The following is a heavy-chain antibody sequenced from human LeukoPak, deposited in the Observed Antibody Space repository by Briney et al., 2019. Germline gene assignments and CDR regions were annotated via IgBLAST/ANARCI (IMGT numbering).Heavy chain of an antibody. J-gene: IGHJ4*02. CDR2: IYWGDDK. CDR1: GFSLSTSGEG. V-gene: IGHV2-5*02. CDR3: AHSHTSSPNDY. Sequence: KESGPTLVKPAQTLTLTCTFSGFSLSTSGEGVGWIRQPPGKALEWLALIYWGDDKRYSPSLKSRLTITKDTSKNQVVLTMTNMDPVDTATYFCAHSHTSSPNDYWGQGTLVTVSS. D-gene: IGHD6-13*01.